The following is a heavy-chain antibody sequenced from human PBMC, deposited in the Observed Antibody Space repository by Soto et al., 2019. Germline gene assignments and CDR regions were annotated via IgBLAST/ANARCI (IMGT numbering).Heavy chain of an antibody. CDR3: ARDWSFYYMDV. CDR1: GFTFSSYS. CDR2: ISSSSSTI. J-gene: IGHJ6*03. V-gene: IGHV3-48*01. Sequence: EVQLVESGGGLVQPGGSLRLSCAASGFTFSSYSMNWFPQAPGKGLEGVSYISSSSSTIYYADSVKGRFTISRDNAKNSLYLQMNSLRAEDTAVYYCARDWSFYYMDVWGKGTTVTVSS.